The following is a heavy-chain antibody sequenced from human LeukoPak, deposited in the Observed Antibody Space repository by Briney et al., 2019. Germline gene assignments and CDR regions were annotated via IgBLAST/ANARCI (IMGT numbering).Heavy chain of an antibody. CDR2: TSYDGSHK. Sequence: GGSLRLSCAASGFTISSYGMHWVRQAPGKGLEWVAVTSYDGSHKNYADFVKGRFTISRDNSKNTLELQMSSLRAEDTAVYYCAKDQDSYGLDFWGQGTLVTVSS. J-gene: IGHJ4*02. CDR1: GFTISSYG. D-gene: IGHD5-18*01. V-gene: IGHV3-30*18. CDR3: AKDQDSYGLDF.